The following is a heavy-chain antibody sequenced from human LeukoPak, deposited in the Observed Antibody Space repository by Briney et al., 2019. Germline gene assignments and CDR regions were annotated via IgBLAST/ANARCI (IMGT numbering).Heavy chain of an antibody. Sequence: SETLSLTCTVSGGSISSRSYYWGWIRQPPGKGLEWIGEINHSGSTNYNPSLKSRVTISVDTSKNQFSLKLSSVTAADTAVYYCASTTVTTSPFDYWGQGTLVTVSS. V-gene: IGHV4-39*07. D-gene: IGHD4-17*01. CDR2: INHSGST. J-gene: IGHJ4*02. CDR3: ASTTVTTSPFDY. CDR1: GGSISSRSYY.